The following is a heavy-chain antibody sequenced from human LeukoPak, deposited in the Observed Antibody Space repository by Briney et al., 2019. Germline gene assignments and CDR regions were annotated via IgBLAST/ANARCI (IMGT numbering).Heavy chain of an antibody. D-gene: IGHD4-23*01. CDR1: GGSISSCY. V-gene: IGHV4-59*01. Sequence: PSETLSLTCSVSGGSISSCYWSWIRQPPGKGLEWIGYIYYSGGTNYNPSLKSRVTISVDTSKNQFSLKLSSVTAADTAVYYCANRGLDYGGNSGAFDIWGQGTMVIVSS. CDR2: IYYSGGT. CDR3: ANRGLDYGGNSGAFDI. J-gene: IGHJ3*02.